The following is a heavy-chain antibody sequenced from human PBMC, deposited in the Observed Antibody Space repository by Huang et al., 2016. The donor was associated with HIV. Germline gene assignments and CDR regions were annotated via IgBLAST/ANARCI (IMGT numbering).Heavy chain of an antibody. CDR3: AKGGAGYHNGPDH. Sequence: GLNWVRQVPGKGVEWVAHIWFDGSKKLYGDAVKGRFIILRESIKKMVYLEMNSLKSEDTAIYYCAKGGAGYHNGPDHWGQGTLVIVS. CDR1: G. CDR2: IWFDGSKK. V-gene: IGHV3-33*03. J-gene: IGHJ4*02. D-gene: IGHD2-8*01.